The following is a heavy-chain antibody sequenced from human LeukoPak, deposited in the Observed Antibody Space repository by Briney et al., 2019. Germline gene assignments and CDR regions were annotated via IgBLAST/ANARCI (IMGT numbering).Heavy chain of an antibody. J-gene: IGHJ4*02. CDR2: IIPIFGTA. Sequence: SVKVSCKASGGTFSSYAISWVRQAPGQGLEWMGRIIPIFGTANYAQKFHGRVTITTDESTSTAYMELSSLRSDDTAVYYCARLAVAGKFDYWGQGTLVTVSS. V-gene: IGHV1-69*05. CDR3: ARLAVAGKFDY. CDR1: GGTFSSYA. D-gene: IGHD6-19*01.